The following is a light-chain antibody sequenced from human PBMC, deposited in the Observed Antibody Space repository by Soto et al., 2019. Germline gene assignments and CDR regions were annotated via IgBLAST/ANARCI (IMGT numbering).Light chain of an antibody. CDR3: QQFNSYPWT. CDR2: KAS. CDR1: QSIGSW. V-gene: IGKV1-5*03. Sequence: DIQMTQSPSTLSASVGDRVTITCRASQSIGSWLAWYQQKPGKAPNLLIYKASSLESGVPSRFSGSGSGQEFTVTISSLKPEDFATYYCQQFNSYPWTVGQGTKVDIK. J-gene: IGKJ1*01.